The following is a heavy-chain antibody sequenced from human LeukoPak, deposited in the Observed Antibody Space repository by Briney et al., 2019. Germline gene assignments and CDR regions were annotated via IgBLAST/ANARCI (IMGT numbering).Heavy chain of an antibody. CDR2: MNPNSGNT. V-gene: IGHV1-8*02. CDR3: ARSDDILTGRGPPDYYYGMDV. J-gene: IGHJ6*02. CDR1: GYTFTGYY. D-gene: IGHD3-9*01. Sequence: GASVKVSCKASGYTFTGYYMHWVRQAPGQGLEWMGWMNPNSGNTGYAQKFQGRVTMTRNTSISTAYMELSSLRSEDTAVYYCARSDDILTGRGPPDYYYGMDVWGQGTTVTVSS.